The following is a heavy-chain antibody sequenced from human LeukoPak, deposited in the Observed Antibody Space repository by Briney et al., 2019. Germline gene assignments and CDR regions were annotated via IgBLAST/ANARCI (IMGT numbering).Heavy chain of an antibody. J-gene: IGHJ5*02. V-gene: IGHV4-59*12. Sequence: SETLSLTCTVSGGSISSYYWSWIRQPPGKGLEWIGYIYYSGSTNYNPSLKSRVTISVDTSKNQFSLKLSSVTAADTAVYYCARDSSSWFNWFDPWGQGTLVTVSS. CDR3: ARDSSSWFNWFDP. D-gene: IGHD6-13*01. CDR2: IYYSGST. CDR1: GGSISSYY.